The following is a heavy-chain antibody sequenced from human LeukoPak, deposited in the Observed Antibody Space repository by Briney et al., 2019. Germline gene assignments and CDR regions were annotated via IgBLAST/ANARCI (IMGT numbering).Heavy chain of an antibody. V-gene: IGHV3-72*01. J-gene: IGHJ4*02. Sequence: PGGSLRLSCAVSGFIFSDHYMDWVRQAPGKRLEWLGRSRNKANSYTTEYAASVKGRFTISRDESNHSLFLQMNSLKSDDTAVYYCATTTVVTQGSDYWGQGTLVTVSS. D-gene: IGHD4-23*01. CDR3: ATTTVVTQGSDY. CDR1: GFIFSDHY. CDR2: SRNKANSYTT.